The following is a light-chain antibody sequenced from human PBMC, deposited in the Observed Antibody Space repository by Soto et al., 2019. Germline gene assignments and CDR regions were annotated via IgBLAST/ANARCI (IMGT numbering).Light chain of an antibody. CDR1: QSISSW. V-gene: IGKV1-5*01. CDR2: DAS. CDR3: QQYNSPLT. Sequence: DIQMTQSPSTLSASVGDRVTITFRASQSISSWLAWYQQKPGKAPKLLIYDASSLESGVPSRFSGSGSGTEFTLTISSLQPDDFAAYYCQQYNSPLTFGGGTKVDIK. J-gene: IGKJ4*01.